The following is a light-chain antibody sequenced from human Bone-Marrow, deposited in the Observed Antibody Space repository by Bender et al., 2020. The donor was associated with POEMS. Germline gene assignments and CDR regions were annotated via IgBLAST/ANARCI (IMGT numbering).Light chain of an antibody. CDR3: SSYTSSISFVV. V-gene: IGLV2-18*02. J-gene: IGLJ2*01. CDR1: NTDVGRYDR. Sequence: QSALTQPPSVSGSPGQSVTISCTGTNTDVGRYDRVSWFQQSPGTAPKLMIFEVNNRPSGVPDRFSGSKSGNTASLTISGLQAEDEADYYCSSYTSSISFVVFGGGTKLTVL. CDR2: EVN.